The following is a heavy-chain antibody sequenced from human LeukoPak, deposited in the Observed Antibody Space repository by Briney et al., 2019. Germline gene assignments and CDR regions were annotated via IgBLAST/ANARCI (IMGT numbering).Heavy chain of an antibody. V-gene: IGHV4-39*07. CDR3: AREAHIVVVTAGYYSANAFDI. J-gene: IGHJ3*02. CDR1: GGSISSSSYY. D-gene: IGHD2-21*02. Sequence: PSETLSLTCTVSGGSISSSSYYWGWIRQPPGKGLEWIGSIYYSGSTYYNPSLKSRVTISVDTSKNQFSLKLSSVTAADTAVYYCAREAHIVVVTAGYYSANAFDIWGQGTMVTVSS. CDR2: IYYSGST.